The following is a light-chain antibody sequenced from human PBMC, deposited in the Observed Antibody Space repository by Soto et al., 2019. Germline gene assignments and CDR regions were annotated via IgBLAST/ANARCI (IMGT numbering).Light chain of an antibody. CDR2: GTS. CDR3: HQFGDSPQT. CDR1: QSVGSD. J-gene: IGKJ1*01. Sequence: EIVVTQSPSTLSLSPGERATLSCRASQSVGSDLAWYQQKPGQAPRLVIYGTSTRATGIPDRFSGSGSGTDFTLAISRLEPEDFAVYYCHQFGDSPQTFGQGTKVDIK. V-gene: IGKV3-20*01.